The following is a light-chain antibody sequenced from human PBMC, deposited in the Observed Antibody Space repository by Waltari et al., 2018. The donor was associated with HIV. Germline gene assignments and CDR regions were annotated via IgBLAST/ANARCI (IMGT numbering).Light chain of an antibody. CDR1: NIGSKS. V-gene: IGLV3-21*02. CDR2: DDS. J-gene: IGLJ2*01. Sequence: SYVLTQPPSVSLAPGQTARITCWGTNIGSKSVHSYQQKPGQDPGLVVYDDSDRPSGIPERFSGSNSGNTATLTISRVEAGDEADYYCQVWDSRSDHTRVFGGGTKLTVL. CDR3: QVWDSRSDHTRV.